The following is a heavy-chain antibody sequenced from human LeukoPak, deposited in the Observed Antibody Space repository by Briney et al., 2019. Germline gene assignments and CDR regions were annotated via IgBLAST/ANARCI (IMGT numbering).Heavy chain of an antibody. CDR1: GYSFSNYW. Sequence: PGESLKISCKGSGYSFSNYWIGWVRQMPGKGLEWMGIIYPGDSDTRYSPSFQGQVTISADKSISTAYLQWSSLKASDTAMYYCARPPSSSWQNWYFDLWGRGTLVTVSS. CDR2: IYPGDSDT. CDR3: ARPPSSSWQNWYFDL. D-gene: IGHD6-13*01. J-gene: IGHJ2*01. V-gene: IGHV5-51*01.